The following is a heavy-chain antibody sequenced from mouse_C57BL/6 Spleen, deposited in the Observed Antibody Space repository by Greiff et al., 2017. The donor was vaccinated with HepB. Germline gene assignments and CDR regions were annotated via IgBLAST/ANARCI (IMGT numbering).Heavy chain of an antibody. CDR1: GFTFSSYA. CDR3: ARAYYYGSSYPLFDY. D-gene: IGHD1-1*01. CDR2: ISDGGSYT. J-gene: IGHJ2*01. Sequence: EVQVVESGGGLVKPGGSLKLSCAASGFTFSSYAMSWVRQTPEKRLEWVATISDGGSYTYYPDNVKGRFTISRDNAKNNLYLQMSHLKSEDTAMYYCARAYYYGSSYPLFDYWGQGTTLTVSS. V-gene: IGHV5-4*01.